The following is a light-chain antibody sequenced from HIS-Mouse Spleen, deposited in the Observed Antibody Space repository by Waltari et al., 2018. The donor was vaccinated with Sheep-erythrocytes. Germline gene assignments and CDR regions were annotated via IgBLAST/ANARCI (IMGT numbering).Light chain of an antibody. CDR2: DVR. V-gene: IGLV2-11*01. CDR3: CSYAGSYNHV. J-gene: IGLJ1*01. Sequence: QSALTQPRSVSGSPGQSVTISCTGTSSDVGGYNYVSWYQQHPGKAPKLMIYDVRKRPAWVHDSLAGSKAGNTASLTISGVQAEDEADYYCCSYAGSYNHVFATGTKVTVL. CDR1: SSDVGGYNY.